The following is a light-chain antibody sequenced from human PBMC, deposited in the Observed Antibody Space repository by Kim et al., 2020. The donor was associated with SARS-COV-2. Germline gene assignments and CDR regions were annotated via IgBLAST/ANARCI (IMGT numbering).Light chain of an antibody. J-gene: IGLJ2*01. CDR1: GSDVPLYKY. CDR3: SSYTACLTHVV. V-gene: IGLV2-14*03. CDR2: DVG. Sequence: QSALTQPASVSGSPGQSITISCTETGSDVPLYKYVSWYQQHAGKAPKLVIYDVGSRPSGISNRFSGSKSGNTASLTISGLQSEDEATYYCSSYTACLTHVVFGRGTQLTVL.